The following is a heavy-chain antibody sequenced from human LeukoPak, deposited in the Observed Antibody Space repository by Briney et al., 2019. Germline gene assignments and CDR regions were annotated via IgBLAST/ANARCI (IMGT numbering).Heavy chain of an antibody. V-gene: IGHV3-30*18. D-gene: IGHD1-26*01. CDR1: GFTFSNYG. Sequence: GGSLRLSCAASGFTFSNYGMHWVRQAPGKGLEWVAVISYDGSNKYYTDSVKGRFTISRDNSKNTLFLQMSSLRPEDTALYYCAKYPGGFTGIVYYYHMDVWGKGTTVTVSS. CDR2: ISYDGSNK. J-gene: IGHJ6*03. CDR3: AKYPGGFTGIVYYYHMDV.